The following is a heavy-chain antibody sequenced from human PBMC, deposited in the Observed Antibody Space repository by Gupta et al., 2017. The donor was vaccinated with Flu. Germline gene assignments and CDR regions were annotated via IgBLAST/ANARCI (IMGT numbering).Heavy chain of an antibody. CDR3: ARRGDGGSLFPYFDP. CDR1: GYSFTLYL. CDR2: NWPANSNT. V-gene: IGHV5-51*03. D-gene: IGHD3-16*02. Sequence: DVQLVESGAEGQKTGESLNISSTAFGYSFTLYLKDRVRQMPGKGLEWMGINWPANSNTIYGPSFQGQVTISADKSINTAYLQWNSLRASDTAMYYWARRGDGGSLFPYFDPWGQGTLVTVSS. J-gene: IGHJ5*02.